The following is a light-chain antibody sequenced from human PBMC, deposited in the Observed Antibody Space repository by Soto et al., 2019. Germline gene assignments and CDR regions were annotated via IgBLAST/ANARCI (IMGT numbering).Light chain of an antibody. CDR2: GNI. V-gene: IGLV1-40*01. CDR1: SSNIGGGYD. J-gene: IGLJ3*02. CDR3: QSYDSSLSGWV. Sequence: QAVVTQPPSMSGAPGQRVTISCTGSSSNIGGGYDVHWYQQLPGTAPKVIVYGNINRPSRVPDRFSGSKSGTSASLAITELQAEDEADYYCQSYDSSLSGWVFGGGTKVTVL.